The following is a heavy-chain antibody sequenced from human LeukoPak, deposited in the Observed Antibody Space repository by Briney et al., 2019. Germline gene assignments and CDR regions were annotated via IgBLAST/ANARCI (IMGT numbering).Heavy chain of an antibody. CDR3: ARVGAMVRGVLGVGYFDY. CDR1: GGSISSYY. V-gene: IGHV4-59*01. J-gene: IGHJ4*02. Sequence: SETLSLTCTVSGGSISSYYWSWIRQPPGKGLEWIGYIYYSGSTNYNPPLKSRVTISVDTSKNQFSLKLSSVTAADTAVYYCARVGAMVRGVLGVGYFDYWGQGTLVTVSS. CDR2: IYYSGST. D-gene: IGHD3-10*01.